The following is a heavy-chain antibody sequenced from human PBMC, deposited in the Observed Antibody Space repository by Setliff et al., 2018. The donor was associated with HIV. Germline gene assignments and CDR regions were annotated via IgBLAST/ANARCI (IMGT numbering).Heavy chain of an antibody. J-gene: IGHJ3*02. CDR3: ARDMYYSETDGYSARRAFEM. D-gene: IGHD3-22*01. V-gene: IGHV1-69*13. CDR2: VTPIFGTS. Sequence: GASVKVSCKASGYTFTGYYMHWVRQAPGQGLEWMGGVTPIFGTSNYAQNFQGRVTITADESTRTAYMELSSLRSEDTAVYFCARDMYYSETDGYSARRAFEMWGQGTMVTVSS. CDR1: GYTFTGYY.